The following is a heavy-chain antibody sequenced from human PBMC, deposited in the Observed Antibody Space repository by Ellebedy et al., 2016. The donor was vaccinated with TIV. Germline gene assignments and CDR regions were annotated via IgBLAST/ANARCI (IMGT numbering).Heavy chain of an antibody. CDR2: ISVYNGNT. V-gene: IGHV1-18*04. J-gene: IGHJ4*02. CDR3: ARDLRGSLKGGY. D-gene: IGHD2-8*01. CDR1: GYTFSIFG. Sequence: AASVKVSCKASGYTFSIFGFSSVRQAPGQRLEWMGWISVYNGNTRYSQKFQGRVNMTTDTSTTTVYMELRSLRSDDTAVYYCARDLRGSLKGGYWGQGTLVTVSS.